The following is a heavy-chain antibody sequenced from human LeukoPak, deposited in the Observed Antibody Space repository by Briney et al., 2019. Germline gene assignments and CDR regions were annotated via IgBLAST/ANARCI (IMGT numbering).Heavy chain of an antibody. V-gene: IGHV3-21*01. CDR2: ISSSSSYI. J-gene: IGHJ6*03. D-gene: IGHD5-12*01. CDR3: ARDSRVATITYYYYMDV. Sequence: GGSLRLSCTASGFTFGDYAMSWFRQAPGKGLEWVSSISSSSSYIYYADSVKGRFTISRDNAKNSLYLQMNSLRAEDTAVYYCARDSRVATITYYYYMDVWGKGTTVTVSS. CDR1: GFTFGDYA.